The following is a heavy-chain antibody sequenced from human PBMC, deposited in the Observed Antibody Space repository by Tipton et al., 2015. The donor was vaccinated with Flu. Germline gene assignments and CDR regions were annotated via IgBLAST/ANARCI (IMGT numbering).Heavy chain of an antibody. CDR2: IYYSGST. CDR3: ARVKPQWLVGTYYFDY. Sequence: TLSLTCTVSGGSISSSSYYWGWIRQPPGKRLEWIGSIYYSGSTNYDPSFKSRVTTSVDTSKNQFSLKLSPVTAADTAVYYCARVKPQWLVGTYYFDYWGQGTLVTVSS. CDR1: GGSISSSSYY. V-gene: IGHV4-39*07. D-gene: IGHD6-19*01. J-gene: IGHJ4*02.